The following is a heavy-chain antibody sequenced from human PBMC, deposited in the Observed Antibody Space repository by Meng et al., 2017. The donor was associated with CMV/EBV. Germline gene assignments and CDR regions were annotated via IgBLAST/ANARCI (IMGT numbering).Heavy chain of an antibody. CDR2: TYYRSKWYN. CDR1: GDSVSSNSAA. Sequence: SETLSLTCAISGDSVSSNSAAWNWIRQSPSRGLEWLGRTYYRSKWYNDYAISVKSRITINPDTSKNQFSLQLNSETPEDTAVYYCARDYYDSGVYYYTEGYYHGLDVWGQGTTVTVSS. J-gene: IGHJ6*02. CDR3: ARDYYDSGVYYYTEGYYHGLDV. V-gene: IGHV6-1*01. D-gene: IGHD3-22*01.